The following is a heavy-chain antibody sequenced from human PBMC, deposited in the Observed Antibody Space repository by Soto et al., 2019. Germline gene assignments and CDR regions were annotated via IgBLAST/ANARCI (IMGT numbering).Heavy chain of an antibody. CDR2: IWYDGSNK. D-gene: IGHD3-22*01. CDR3: ARDHGDYYDSSGTSAFDI. J-gene: IGHJ3*02. Sequence: SLRLSCAASGFTFSSYGMHWVRQAPGKGLEWVAVIWYDGSNKYYADSVKGRFTISRDNSKNTLYLQMNSLRAEDTAVYYCARDHGDYYDSSGTSAFDIWGQGTMVTVSS. V-gene: IGHV3-33*01. CDR1: GFTFSSYG.